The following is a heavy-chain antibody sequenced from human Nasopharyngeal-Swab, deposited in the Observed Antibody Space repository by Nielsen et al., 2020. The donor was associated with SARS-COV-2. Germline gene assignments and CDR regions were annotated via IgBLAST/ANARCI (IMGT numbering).Heavy chain of an antibody. CDR3: AKDAEYYYNGMDV. V-gene: IGHV3-23*01. CDR1: GFTFSNYA. Sequence: GGSLRLSCAASGFTFSNYAMGWVRQAPGKGLDWVSGITATGGSTYYADSVKGRFTISRDHSKNTLYLQMNSLRAEDTAVYYYAKDAEYYYNGMDVWGQGTTVTVSS. J-gene: IGHJ6*02. CDR2: ITATGGST. D-gene: IGHD2/OR15-2a*01.